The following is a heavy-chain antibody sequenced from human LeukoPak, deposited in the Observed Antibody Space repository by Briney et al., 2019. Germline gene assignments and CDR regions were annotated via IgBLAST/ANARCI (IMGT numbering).Heavy chain of an antibody. CDR2: IYGGGST. J-gene: IGHJ4*02. V-gene: IGHV3-66*02. Sequence: GGSLRLSCAASGFTVSSNYMSWVRQAPGKGLEWVSVIYGGGSTYYADSVKGRFTIPRDNSKNTLYLQMNSLRAEDTAVYYCARDRCSSTSCYNGGFDYWGQGTLVTVSS. D-gene: IGHD2-2*02. CDR3: ARDRCSSTSCYNGGFDY. CDR1: GFTVSSNY.